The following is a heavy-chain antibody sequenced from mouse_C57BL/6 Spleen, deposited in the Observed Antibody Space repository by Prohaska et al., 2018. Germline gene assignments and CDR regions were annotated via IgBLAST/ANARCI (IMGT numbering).Heavy chain of an antibody. D-gene: IGHD1-1*02. CDR3: TGPYGGFEY. J-gene: IGHJ3*01. Sequence: EVNLEPSGGRLVQPGGSMQLSCVASGFTFSNYWMTRVRQSPEKGLEWIAQFTLKSDNYVTHYAESVKGRVTIIRDDSKRSVYLEINDLRAEDTGIYYCTGPYGGFEYWGQGTLVTVSA. CDR1: GFTFSNYW. V-gene: IGHV6-3*01. CDR2: FTLKSDNYVT.